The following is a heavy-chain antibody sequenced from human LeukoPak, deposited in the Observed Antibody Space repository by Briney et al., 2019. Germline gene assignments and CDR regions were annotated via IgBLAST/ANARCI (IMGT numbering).Heavy chain of an antibody. V-gene: IGHV1-8*01. D-gene: IGHD6-13*01. Sequence: ASVKVSCKASGYTFTSYDINWVRQATGQGLEWMGWMNPNSGNTGYAQKFQGRVTMTRNTSISTAYMELSSLRAEDTAVYYCAKEHSSSWFNFDYWGQGTLVTVSS. CDR2: MNPNSGNT. J-gene: IGHJ4*02. CDR3: AKEHSSSWFNFDY. CDR1: GYTFTSYD.